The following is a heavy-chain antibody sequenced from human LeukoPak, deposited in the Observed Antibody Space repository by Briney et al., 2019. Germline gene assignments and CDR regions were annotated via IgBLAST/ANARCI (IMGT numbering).Heavy chain of an antibody. D-gene: IGHD2-21*02. Sequence: ASVNVSCKTSGYTFTNYGIGWVRQAPGQGLECMGWISAYTGDTHYVQKFHDRVTMTIDTSTNTAYMQLTTPTSDDTAVYYCARGLGLRLRPSRFDPWGQGTLVTVSS. V-gene: IGHV1-18*01. J-gene: IGHJ5*02. CDR2: ISAYTGDT. CDR3: ARGLGLRLRPSRFDP. CDR1: GYTFTNYG.